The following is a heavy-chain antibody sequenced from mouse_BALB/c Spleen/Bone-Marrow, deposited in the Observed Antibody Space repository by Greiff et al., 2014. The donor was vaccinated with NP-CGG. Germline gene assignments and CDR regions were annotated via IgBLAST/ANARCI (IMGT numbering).Heavy chain of an antibody. J-gene: IGHJ2*01. CDR1: GYAFTNYN. Sequence: VQLQQPGPELVKPGASVKVSCKASGYAFTNYNMNWVKQSHGKSLEWIGYIDPYGGGTNYNQKFRGKATLTVDKSSSTAYMHLNSLTSEDSAVYYCSRGVLAYFDYWGQGTTLTVSS. CDR3: SRGVLAYFDY. V-gene: IGHV1S135*01. D-gene: IGHD2-14*01. CDR2: IDPYGGGT.